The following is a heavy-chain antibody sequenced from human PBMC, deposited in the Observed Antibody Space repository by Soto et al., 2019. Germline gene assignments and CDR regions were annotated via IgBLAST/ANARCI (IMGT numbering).Heavy chain of an antibody. CDR1: GYTFITYG. CDR3: AREQLRGYSVPYYSYSYGMDV. V-gene: IGHV1-18*01. Sequence: ASVKVSCKACGYTFITYGISWVRQAPGQGLEWMGWISPYNGNTDYVQELQGRVTMTRDTSTSTAYMELRSLRSDDTAVYYCAREQLRGYSVPYYSYSYGMDVWGQGTTVTVSS. J-gene: IGHJ6*02. D-gene: IGHD5-18*01. CDR2: ISPYNGNT.